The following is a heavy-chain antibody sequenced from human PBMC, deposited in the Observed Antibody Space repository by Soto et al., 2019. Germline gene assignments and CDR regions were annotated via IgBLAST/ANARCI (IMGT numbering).Heavy chain of an antibody. CDR1: GFTFSSYA. CDR2: ISGSGGST. J-gene: IGHJ3*02. D-gene: IGHD2-2*01. CDR3: AKVYCSSTSCYVFGAFDI. V-gene: IGHV3-23*01. Sequence: GGSLRLSCAASGFTFSSYAMSWVRQAPGKGLEWVSAISGSGGSTYYADSVKGRFTISRDNSKSTLYLQMKSLRAEDTAVYYCAKVYCSSTSCYVFGAFDIWGQGTMVTVSS.